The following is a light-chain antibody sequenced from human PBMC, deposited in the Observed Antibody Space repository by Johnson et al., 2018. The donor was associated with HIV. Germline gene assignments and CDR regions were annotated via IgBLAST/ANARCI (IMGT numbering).Light chain of an antibody. V-gene: IGLV1-51*01. Sequence: QSVLTQPPSVSAAPGQKVTISCSGSSSNIGNNYISWYQQLPGTAPKLLIYDDNKRPLGIPDRFSGSKSGTSATLDITGLQTGDEANYYCGTWDNSLSAHYVFGTGTKATVL. CDR3: GTWDNSLSAHYV. CDR2: DDN. CDR1: SSNIGNNY. J-gene: IGLJ1*01.